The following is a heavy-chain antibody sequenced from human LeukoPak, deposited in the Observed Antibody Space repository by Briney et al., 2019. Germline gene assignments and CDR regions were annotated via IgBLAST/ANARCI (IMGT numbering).Heavy chain of an antibody. D-gene: IGHD3-16*02. V-gene: IGHV1-18*01. CDR2: ISSYNGNT. J-gene: IGHJ3*02. CDR3: AREFSDDYVWGSYRYTGHDAFDI. CDR1: GYTFTSYG. Sequence: ASVKVSCKASGYTFTSYGISWVRQAPGQGLEWMGWISSYNGNTNYAQKLQGRVTMTTDTSTSTAYMELRSLRSDDTAVYYCAREFSDDYVWGSYRYTGHDAFDIWGQGTMVTVSS.